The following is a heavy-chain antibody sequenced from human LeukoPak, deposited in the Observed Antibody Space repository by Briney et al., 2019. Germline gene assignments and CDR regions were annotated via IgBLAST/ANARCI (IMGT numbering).Heavy chain of an antibody. CDR3: ATCSSTSCYLPYNWFDP. Sequence: ASVKVSCRASGYTFTGYYMHWVRQAPGQGLEWMGWINPNSGGSNHAQKFQGRVTMTRDTSISTAYMELSRLRSDDTAVYYCATCSSTSCYLPYNWFDPWGQGTLVTVSS. CDR1: GYTFTGYY. CDR2: INPNSGGS. D-gene: IGHD2-2*01. J-gene: IGHJ5*02. V-gene: IGHV1-2*02.